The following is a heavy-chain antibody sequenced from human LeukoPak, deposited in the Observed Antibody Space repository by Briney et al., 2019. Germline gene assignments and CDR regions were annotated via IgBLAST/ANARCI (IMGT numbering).Heavy chain of an antibody. J-gene: IGHJ3*02. CDR2: IYSGDST. D-gene: IGHD3-22*01. V-gene: IGHV3-66*01. CDR3: ARDMDYYDSSGHGDLAFDI. Sequence: GGSLRLSCAASGFTVSGNYMSWVRQAPGKGLEWVSVIYSGDSTYYADSVKGRFTISRDESKNTLYLQMNSLRAEDTAVYYCARDMDYYDSSGHGDLAFDIWGQGTMVTVSS. CDR1: GFTVSGNY.